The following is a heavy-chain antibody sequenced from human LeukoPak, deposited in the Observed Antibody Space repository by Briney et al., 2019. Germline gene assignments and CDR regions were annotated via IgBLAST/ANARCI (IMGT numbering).Heavy chain of an antibody. CDR3: ARGPRGVRGVWTAFDI. D-gene: IGHD3-10*01. V-gene: IGHV3-64*01. J-gene: IGHJ3*02. CDR1: GFTFSSYA. CDR2: ISSNGGST. Sequence: GGSLRLSCAASGFTFSSYAMHWVRQAPGKGLEYVSAISSNGGSTYYANSVKGRFTISRDNSKNTLYLQMGSLRAEDMAVYYCARGPRGVRGVWTAFDIWGQGTMVTVSS.